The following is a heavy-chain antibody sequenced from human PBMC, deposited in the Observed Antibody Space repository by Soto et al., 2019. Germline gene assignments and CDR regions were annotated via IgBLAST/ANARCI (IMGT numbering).Heavy chain of an antibody. J-gene: IGHJ5*02. CDR1: GGSFSGNY. V-gene: IGHV4-34*01. D-gene: IGHD2-2*01. CDR2: VNHSGSA. Sequence: SETLSLTCAVYGGSFSGNYWTWIRQPPWKGLEWIGEVNHSGSAKYNPSLKSRVTISVDTSKNQISLKLTSLTAADTALYYCVRRYCSRTSCLAGFDPWGRGTQVTVSS. CDR3: VRRYCSRTSCLAGFDP.